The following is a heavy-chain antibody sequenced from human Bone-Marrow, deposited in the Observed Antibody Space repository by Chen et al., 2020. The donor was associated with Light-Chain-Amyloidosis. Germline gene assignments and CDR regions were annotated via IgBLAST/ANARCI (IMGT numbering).Heavy chain of an antibody. V-gene: IGHV3-9*02. D-gene: IGHD1-1*01. CDR1: GSTSDDFA. CDR2: ISWNSGIM. Sequence: EAQLVESGGGLVQPGRSLRLSCAASGSTSDDFAMHWVRQAPGKGLEWVSGISWNSGIMGYAESVRGRFNISRDNAKNSLDLQMNSLRPEDTALYYCVKSFAPHWYYMDVWGKGTSVTVSS. CDR3: VKSFAPHWYYMDV. J-gene: IGHJ6*03.